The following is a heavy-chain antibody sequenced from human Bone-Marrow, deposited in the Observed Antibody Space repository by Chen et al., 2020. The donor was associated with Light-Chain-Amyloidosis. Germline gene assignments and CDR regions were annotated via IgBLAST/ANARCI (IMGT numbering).Heavy chain of an antibody. Sequence: QVQLVESGGGVVQPGRSLRLSCAASGFTLSSYGLHWVRQAPGKGLEWVAVIWYDGNNKYYADSVKGRFTISRDNSKNTLYLQMNSLSAEDTAVYYCARYARYGSGSPRLYYGMDVWGQGTTVTVSS. CDR2: IWYDGNNK. CDR1: GFTLSSYG. J-gene: IGHJ6*02. D-gene: IGHD3-10*01. V-gene: IGHV3-33*01. CDR3: ARYARYGSGSPRLYYGMDV.